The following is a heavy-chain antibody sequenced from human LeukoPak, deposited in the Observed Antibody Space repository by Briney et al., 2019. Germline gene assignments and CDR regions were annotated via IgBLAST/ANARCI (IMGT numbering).Heavy chain of an antibody. J-gene: IGHJ4*02. D-gene: IGHD3-22*01. Sequence: VGSLRLSCAASGFTFSSYAMSWVRQAPGKGLEWVSAISGSGGSTYYADSMKGRFTISRDNSKNTLYLQMNSLGAEDTAVYYCAKALGQWFFDYWGQGTLVTVSS. V-gene: IGHV3-23*01. CDR3: AKALGQWFFDY. CDR1: GFTFSSYA. CDR2: ISGSGGST.